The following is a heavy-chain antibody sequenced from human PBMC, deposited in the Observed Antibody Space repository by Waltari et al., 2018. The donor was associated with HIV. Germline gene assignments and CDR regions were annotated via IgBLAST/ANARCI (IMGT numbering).Heavy chain of an antibody. CDR2: MSYRGRT. Sequence: QLQLQESGPGLVKSSETLSLTCTVSGGSMTSSSYYWGWIRHPPGKGLEWIGSMSYRGRTYNNASLRSRLTISVDTSKNQFSLKLTSVTAADTAMYYCARSFSGYSNYFDPWGQGTLVTVSS. J-gene: IGHJ5*02. CDR1: GGSMTSSSYY. D-gene: IGHD4-4*01. V-gene: IGHV4-39*01. CDR3: ARSFSGYSNYFDP.